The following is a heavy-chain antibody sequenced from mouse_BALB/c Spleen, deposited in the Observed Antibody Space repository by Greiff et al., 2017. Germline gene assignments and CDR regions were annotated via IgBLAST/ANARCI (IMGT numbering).Heavy chain of an antibody. D-gene: IGHD1-1*01. CDR1: GFNIKDYY. V-gene: IGHV14-4*02. CDR2: IDPENGDT. J-gene: IGHJ2*01. CDR3: NARYDGSSDY. Sequence: EVQLQQSGAELVRSGASVKLSCTASGFNIKDYYMHWVKQRPEQGLEWIGWIDPENGDTEYAPKFQGKATMTADTSSNTAYLQLSSLTSEDTAVYYCNARYDGSSDYWGQGTTLTVSS.